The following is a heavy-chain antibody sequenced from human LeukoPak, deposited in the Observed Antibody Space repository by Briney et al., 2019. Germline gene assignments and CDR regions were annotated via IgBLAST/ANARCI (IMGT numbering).Heavy chain of an antibody. CDR3: ARGPALHSKWVGGRWFDP. Sequence: ASVKVSCKASGYTFTSYDIHWVRQAAGHGLEWMGWMNPNSAHTGHAQKFQGGVTMTGDTSMNTAYMELSGLTSEDTAIYYCARGPALHSKWVGGRWFDPWGQGTLLTVSS. CDR1: GYTFTSYD. V-gene: IGHV1-8*01. J-gene: IGHJ5*02. CDR2: MNPNSAHT. D-gene: IGHD6-19*01.